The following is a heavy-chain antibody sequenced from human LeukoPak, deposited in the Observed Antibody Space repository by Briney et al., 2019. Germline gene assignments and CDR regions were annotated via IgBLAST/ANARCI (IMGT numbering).Heavy chain of an antibody. CDR3: ARDGLEDVRHSSNWLVRYNYYGTDV. J-gene: IGHJ6*02. CDR1: GYTFSTYG. Sequence: ASLKVSCKASGYTFSTYGISWVRQAPGQGLEWIGWISGYNGNTKYVQELQDRITLTRDTSTTTVYMELTSLRSDDTAVYYCARDGLEDVRHSSNWLVRYNYYGTDVWGQGTTVTVTS. V-gene: IGHV1-18*01. D-gene: IGHD3-16*01. CDR2: ISGYNGNT.